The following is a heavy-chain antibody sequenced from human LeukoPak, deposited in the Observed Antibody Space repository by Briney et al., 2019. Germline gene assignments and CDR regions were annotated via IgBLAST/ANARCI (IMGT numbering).Heavy chain of an antibody. J-gene: IGHJ4*02. V-gene: IGHV3-30*04. CDR3: ARDQGLLWFGELLFCPDY. Sequence: AGGSLRLSCAASGFTFSSYAMHWVRQAPGKGLEWVAVISYDGSNKYYADSVKGRFTISRDNSKNTLYLQMNSLRAEDTAVYYCARDQGLLWFGELLFCPDYWGQGTLVTVSS. D-gene: IGHD3-10*01. CDR1: GFTFSSYA. CDR2: ISYDGSNK.